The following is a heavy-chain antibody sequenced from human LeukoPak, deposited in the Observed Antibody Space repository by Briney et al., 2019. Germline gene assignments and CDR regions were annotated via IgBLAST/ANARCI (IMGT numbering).Heavy chain of an antibody. D-gene: IGHD1-1*01. CDR2: ISYDGSNK. J-gene: IGHJ4*02. Sequence: PGGSLRLSCAASGFTFSSYAMHWVRQAPGKGLEWVAVISYDGSNKYYADSVKGRFTISRDNSKNTLYLQMNSLRAEDTAVYYCAKAGGATGPYYFDYWGQGSLVTVSS. CDR1: GFTFSSYA. V-gene: IGHV3-30-3*01. CDR3: AKAGGATGPYYFDY.